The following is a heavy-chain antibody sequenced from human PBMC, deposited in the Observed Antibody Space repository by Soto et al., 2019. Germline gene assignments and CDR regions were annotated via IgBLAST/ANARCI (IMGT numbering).Heavy chain of an antibody. CDR1: GGSIRSYY. D-gene: IGHD4-17*01. CDR3: ARNYYGDYPLYYYYGMDV. Sequence: SETLSLTCTVSGGSIRSYYWSWIRQPPGKGLEWIGYIYYSGSTNYNPSLKSRVTISVDTSRNQFSLKLSSLTAADTAVYYCARNYYGDYPLYYYYGMDVWGQGTTVTVSS. V-gene: IGHV4-59*01. J-gene: IGHJ6*02. CDR2: IYYSGST.